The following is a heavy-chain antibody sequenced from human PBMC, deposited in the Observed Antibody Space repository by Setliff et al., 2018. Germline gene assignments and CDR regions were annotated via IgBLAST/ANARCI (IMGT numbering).Heavy chain of an antibody. CDR3: ARSPPSILVGAIDY. V-gene: IGHV1-8*03. CDR1: GYTFTSYD. J-gene: IGHJ4*02. Sequence: ASVKVSCKASGYTFTSYDINWVRQATGQGLEWMGWMNPNSGNTGYAQKFQGRVTITTDTSTSTAYMELRSLRSDDTAVYYCARSPPSILVGAIDYWGQGTLVTVSS. CDR2: MNPNSGNT. D-gene: IGHD1-26*01.